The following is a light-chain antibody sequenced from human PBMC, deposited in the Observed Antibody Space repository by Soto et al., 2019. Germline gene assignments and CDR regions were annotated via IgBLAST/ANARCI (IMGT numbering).Light chain of an antibody. Sequence: IVLTQSPATLSLSPGERASLSCRASQSVSSSYLAWYQQKPGQAPRLLIYGASSRATGIPDRFSGSGSGTDFTLTISRLEPEDFAVYYCQQYGSSGTFGQGTKVDIK. J-gene: IGKJ1*01. CDR1: QSVSSSY. V-gene: IGKV3-20*01. CDR3: QQYGSSGT. CDR2: GAS.